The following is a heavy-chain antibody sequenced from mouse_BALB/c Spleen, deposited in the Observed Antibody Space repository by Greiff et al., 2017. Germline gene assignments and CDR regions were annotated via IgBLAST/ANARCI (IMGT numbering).Heavy chain of an antibody. Sequence: EVQLVESGGGLVQPGGSLKLSCAASGFTFSSYGMSWVRQTPDKRLELVATINSNGGSTYYPDSVKGRFTISRDNAKNTLYLQMSSLKSEDTAMYYCARGDYDRDYFDYWGQGTTLTVSS. J-gene: IGHJ2*01. V-gene: IGHV5-6-3*01. CDR2: INSNGGST. CDR3: ARGDYDRDYFDY. CDR1: GFTFSSYG. D-gene: IGHD2-4*01.